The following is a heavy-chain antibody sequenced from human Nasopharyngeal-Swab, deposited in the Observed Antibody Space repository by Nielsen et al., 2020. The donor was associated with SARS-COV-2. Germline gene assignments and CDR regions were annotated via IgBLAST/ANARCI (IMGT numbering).Heavy chain of an antibody. CDR2: ISGYNGNT. CDR3: ARSWVPSHYYDSPYFDY. V-gene: IGHV1-18*01. D-gene: IGHD3-22*01. Sequence: ASVKVSCKASGYTFTSYGISWVRQAPGQGLEWMGWISGYNGNTNYARKLQGRVTMTTDASTSTAYMELRSLRSDDTAVYYCARSWVPSHYYDSPYFDYWGQGTLVTVSS. CDR1: GYTFTSYG. J-gene: IGHJ4*02.